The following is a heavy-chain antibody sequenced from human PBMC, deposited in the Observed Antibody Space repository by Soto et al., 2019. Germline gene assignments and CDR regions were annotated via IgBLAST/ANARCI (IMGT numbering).Heavy chain of an antibody. CDR2: IIPIFGTA. CDR3: ATGTAPSGIAAAGTNY. CDR1: GGTFSSYA. D-gene: IGHD6-13*01. J-gene: IGHJ4*02. V-gene: IGHV1-69*01. Sequence: QVQLVQSGAEVKKPGSSVKVSCKASGGTFSSYAISWVRQAPGQGLEWMGGIIPIFGTANYAQKYQGRATITADESTSTAHRELSSLRTEDTAVYYCATGTAPSGIAAAGTNYWGQGTLVTVSS.